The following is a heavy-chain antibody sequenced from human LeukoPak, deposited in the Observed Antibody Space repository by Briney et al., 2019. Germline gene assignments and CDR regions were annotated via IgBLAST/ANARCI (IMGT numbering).Heavy chain of an antibody. J-gene: IGHJ4*02. V-gene: IGHV4-4*02. D-gene: IGHD3-22*01. CDR2: IYHSGST. CDR3: ARGAGDSSGYYYSGFDY. CDR1: GGSISSSNW. Sequence: PSETLSLTCAVSGGSISSSNWWSWVRQPPGKGLEWIGEIYHSGSTNYNPSLKSRVTISVDKSKNQFSLKLSSVTAADTAVYYCARGAGDSSGYYYSGFDYWGQGTLVTVSS.